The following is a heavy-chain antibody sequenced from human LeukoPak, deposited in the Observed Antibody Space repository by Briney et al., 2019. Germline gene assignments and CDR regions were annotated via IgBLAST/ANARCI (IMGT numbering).Heavy chain of an antibody. CDR2: ISSSSSYI. CDR3: ASDGSDSSGYYSY. D-gene: IGHD3-22*01. Sequence: GGSLRLSCAASGFTFSSYSMNWVRQAPGKGLEWVSSISSSSSYIYYADSVKGRFTISRDNAKNSLYLQMNSLRAEDTAVYYCASDGSDSSGYYSYWGQGTLVTVSS. CDR1: GFTFSSYS. V-gene: IGHV3-21*01. J-gene: IGHJ4*02.